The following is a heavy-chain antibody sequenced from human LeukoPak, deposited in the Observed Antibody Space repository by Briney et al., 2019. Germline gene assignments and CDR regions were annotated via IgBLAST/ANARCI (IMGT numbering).Heavy chain of an antibody. CDR1: GGSIISDTYY. Sequence: SETLSLTCTISGGSIISDTYYWGWVRQPPGKGLEWIGSTNYFGSAYYNPSLKSRVTISVDTSKNQFFLKLSAVIAADTAVYYCASLGLTGYKSGSSAPSDSWGRGTLVTVSS. CDR2: TNYFGSA. J-gene: IGHJ4*02. V-gene: IGHV4-39*01. CDR3: ASLGLTGYKSGSSAPSDS. D-gene: IGHD3-9*01.